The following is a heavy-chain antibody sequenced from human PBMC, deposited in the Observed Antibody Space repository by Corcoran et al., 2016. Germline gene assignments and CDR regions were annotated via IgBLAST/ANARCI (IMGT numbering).Heavy chain of an antibody. D-gene: IGHD2-15*01. Sequence: EVQLVESGGGLVQPGRSLRLSCTASGFTFGDYAMSWFRQAPGKGLEWVGFIRSKAYGGTTEYAASVKGRFTISRDDSKIIAYLQMNSLKTEDTAVYYCTRDGGLDCCGGSCYAFDIWGQGTMVTVSS. CDR2: IRSKAYGGTT. V-gene: IGHV3-49*03. J-gene: IGHJ3*02. CDR3: TRDGGLDCCGGSCYAFDI. CDR1: GFTFGDYA.